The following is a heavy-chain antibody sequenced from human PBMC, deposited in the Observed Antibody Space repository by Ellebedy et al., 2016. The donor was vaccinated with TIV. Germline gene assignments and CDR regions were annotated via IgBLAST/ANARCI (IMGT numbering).Heavy chain of an antibody. CDR2: INPSGGST. CDR3: ARDHDLYCSSTSCQGLNFDY. J-gene: IGHJ4*02. V-gene: IGHV1-46*01. D-gene: IGHD2-2*01. Sequence: AASVKVSCKASGYTFTSYYMHWVRQAPGQGLEWMGIINPSGGSTSYAQKFQGRVTMTRDTSTSTVYMELSSLRSEDTAVYYCARDHDLYCSSTSCQGLNFDYWGQGTLVTVSS. CDR1: GYTFTSYY.